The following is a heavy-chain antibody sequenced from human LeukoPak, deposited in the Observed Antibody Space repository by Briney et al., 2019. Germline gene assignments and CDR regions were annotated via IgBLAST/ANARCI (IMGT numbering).Heavy chain of an antibody. D-gene: IGHD2-2*01. CDR3: ARVGRSVVIPAATGAYFDY. V-gene: IGHV1-2*02. J-gene: IGHJ4*02. CDR2: INPNSGGT. CDR1: GYIFTDYY. Sequence: SVKVSCKASGYIFTDYYIHWVRQAPGQGLEWMGWINPNSGGTNYAQTFQGRVTVTRDTSISTAYMELSRLRSDDTAVYYCARVGRSVVIPAATGAYFDYWGQGTLVTVSS.